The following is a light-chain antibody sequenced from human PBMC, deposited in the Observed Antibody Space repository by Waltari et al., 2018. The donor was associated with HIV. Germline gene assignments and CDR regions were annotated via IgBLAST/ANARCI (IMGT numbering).Light chain of an antibody. CDR2: RNN. J-gene: IGLJ3*02. CDR3: AAWDDSLSGPV. CDR1: SSTIGSNY. Sequence: QSVLPQPPSASGTPGQRVTISCSGSSSTIGSNYVYWYQQLPGTAPKLLIYRNNQRPSGVPDRFSGSKSGTSASLAISGLRSEDEADYYCAAWDDSLSGPVFGGGTKLTVL. V-gene: IGLV1-47*01.